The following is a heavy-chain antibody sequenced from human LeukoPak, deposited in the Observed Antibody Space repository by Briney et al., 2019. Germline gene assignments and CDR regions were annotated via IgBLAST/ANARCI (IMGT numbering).Heavy chain of an antibody. CDR3: ARVGIAAAGTRRRYFQH. J-gene: IGHJ1*01. CDR1: GGSISSSSYY. D-gene: IGHD6-13*01. Sequence: SETLSLTCTVSGGSISSSSYYWGWIRQPPGKGLEWIGSIYYSGSTYYNPSLKSRVTISVDTSKNQFSLKLSSVTAADTAVYYCARVGIAAAGTRRRYFQHWGQGTLVTVSS. CDR2: IYYSGST. V-gene: IGHV4-39*01.